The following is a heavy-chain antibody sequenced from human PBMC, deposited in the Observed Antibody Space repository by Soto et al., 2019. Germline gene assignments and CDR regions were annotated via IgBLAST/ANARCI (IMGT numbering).Heavy chain of an antibody. V-gene: IGHV4-31*03. CDR3: ARGIGELADFDY. Sequence: PSETLSLTCTVSGGSISSGGYYWSWTRQHPGKGLEWIGYIYYSGSTYYNPSLKSRVTISVDTSKNQFSLKLSSVTAADTAVYYCARGIGELADFDYWGQGTLVTVSS. CDR2: IYYSGST. D-gene: IGHD1-26*01. CDR1: GGSISSGGYY. J-gene: IGHJ4*02.